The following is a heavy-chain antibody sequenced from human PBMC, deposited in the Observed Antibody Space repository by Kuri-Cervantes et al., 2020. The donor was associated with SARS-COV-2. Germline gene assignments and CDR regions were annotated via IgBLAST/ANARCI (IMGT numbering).Heavy chain of an antibody. D-gene: IGHD6-19*01. CDR3: TTVIMRNVAGNFDY. CDR1: GFTFSSYA. Sequence: GESLKISCAASGFTFSSYAMHWVRQAPGKGLEWVGRIKSKTDGGTTDYAAPVKGRFTISRDDSKNTLYLQMNSLKTEDTAVYYCTTVIMRNVAGNFDYWGQGTLVTVSS. V-gene: IGHV3-15*01. J-gene: IGHJ4*02. CDR2: IKSKTDGGTT.